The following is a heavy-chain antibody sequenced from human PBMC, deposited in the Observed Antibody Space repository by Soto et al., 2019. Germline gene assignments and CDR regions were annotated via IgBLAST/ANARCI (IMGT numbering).Heavy chain of an antibody. CDR2: IGTDGSRT. D-gene: IGHD3-10*02. J-gene: IGHJ4*02. CDR1: GFTFSSHW. V-gene: IGHV3-74*01. CDR3: ARDMLGPRAFDY. Sequence: EVQLVESGGGIVQPGGSLRLSCSVSGFTFSSHWLHWVRQAPGKGLVWVSRIGTDGSRTTSADSVKGRVTISRDNAKNTLYLDMSSLRAEDTAVYYCARDMLGPRAFDYWGQGTLVTVSS.